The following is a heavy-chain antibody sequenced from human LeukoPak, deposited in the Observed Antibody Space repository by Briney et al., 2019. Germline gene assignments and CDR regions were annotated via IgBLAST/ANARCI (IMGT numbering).Heavy chain of an antibody. CDR1: GYTFTSYD. CDR2: MNPNSGNT. Sequence: ASVKVSCKASGYTFTSYDINWVRQATGQGLEWMGWMNPNSGNTGYAQKFQGRVTMTRNTSISTAYMELSSLRSDDTAVYYCARSPLKPYNWFDPWGQGTLVTVSS. V-gene: IGHV1-8*01. CDR3: ARSPLKPYNWFDP. J-gene: IGHJ5*02. D-gene: IGHD1-14*01.